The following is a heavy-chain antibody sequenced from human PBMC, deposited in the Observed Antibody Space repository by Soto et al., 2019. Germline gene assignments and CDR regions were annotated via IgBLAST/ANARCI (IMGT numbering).Heavy chain of an antibody. Sequence: PSETLSVTCTVSGGSISSGDYYWIWIRQPPGKGLEWIGYIYYSGSTYYNPSLKSRVTISVDTSKNQFSLKLSSVTAADTAVYYCARALGAYIYGMVDYWGQGTLVTVSS. CDR2: IYYSGST. CDR3: ARALGAYIYGMVDY. V-gene: IGHV4-30-4*01. J-gene: IGHJ4*02. D-gene: IGHD3-10*01. CDR1: GGSISSGDYY.